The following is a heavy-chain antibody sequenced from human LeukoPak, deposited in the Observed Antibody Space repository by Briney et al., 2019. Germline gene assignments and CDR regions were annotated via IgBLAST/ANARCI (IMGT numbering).Heavy chain of an antibody. J-gene: IGHJ6*02. Sequence: GGSLRLSCAASGLTFSSYAMSWVRQAPGKGLEWVSAISGSGGSTYYADSVKGRFTISRDNSKNTLYLQMNSLRAEDTAVYYCAKIRLMAYYGMDVWGQGTTVTVSS. D-gene: IGHD3-16*01. CDR1: GLTFSSYA. CDR3: AKIRLMAYYGMDV. V-gene: IGHV3-23*01. CDR2: ISGSGGST.